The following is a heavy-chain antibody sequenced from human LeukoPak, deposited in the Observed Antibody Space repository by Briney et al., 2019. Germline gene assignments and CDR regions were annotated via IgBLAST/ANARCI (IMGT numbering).Heavy chain of an antibody. V-gene: IGHV3-74*01. J-gene: IGHJ4*02. CDR3: ARHNKIFGVVSYFDY. CDR1: GFTFSSYW. Sequence: GGSLRLSCAASGFTFSSYWMHWVRQAPGKGLVWVSRISSDGSRISYADSVKGRFTISTDSAKNSLFLQMNSLRAEDTAVYYCARHNKIFGVVSYFDYWGQGTLVTVSS. D-gene: IGHD3-3*01. CDR2: ISSDGSRI.